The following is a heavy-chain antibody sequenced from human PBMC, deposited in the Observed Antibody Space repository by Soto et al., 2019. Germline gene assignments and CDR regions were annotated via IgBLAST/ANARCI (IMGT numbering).Heavy chain of an antibody. D-gene: IGHD3-10*01. V-gene: IGHV4-61*01. Sequence: SETHSVTNSAADGNIRNGCYYLPWIRTHPGKGLEWIGYIYYSGSTSFNPSLKSRVTISLDTSKSQFSLKLTSVTAADTAVYYCAKTWRSCGGWFDPWGQGILVTVSS. CDR1: DGNIRNGCYY. J-gene: IGHJ5*02. CDR3: AKTWRSCGGWFDP. CDR2: IYYSGST.